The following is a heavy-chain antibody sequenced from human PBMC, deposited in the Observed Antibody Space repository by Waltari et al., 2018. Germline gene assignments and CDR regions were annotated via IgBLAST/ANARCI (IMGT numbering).Heavy chain of an antibody. V-gene: IGHV1-2*02. D-gene: IGHD6-13*01. CDR2: INPNSGGT. CDR1: GYTFTGYY. J-gene: IGHJ4*02. Sequence: QVQLVQSGAEVKKPGASVKVSCKASGYTFTGYYMHWVRQAPGQGLEWMGWINPNSGGTNYAQKFQGRVTMTRDTSISTAYMELSRLRSDDTAVYYCARDPGDSSSWYGTYYFDYWGQGTLVTVSS. CDR3: ARDPGDSSSWYGTYYFDY.